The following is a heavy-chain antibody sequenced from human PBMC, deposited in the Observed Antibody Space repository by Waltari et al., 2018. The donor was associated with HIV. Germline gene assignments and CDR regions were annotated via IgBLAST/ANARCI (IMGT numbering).Heavy chain of an antibody. CDR3: ARDRSAGGVYSDAFDI. CDR2: ITSSSTYR. D-gene: IGHD6-13*01. V-gene: IGHV3-21*02. CDR1: GFTFSSYS. J-gene: IGHJ3*02. Sequence: EVQLVESGGGLVKPGGSLRLSCAASGFTFSSYSMIWVRQAPGKGLEWVSSITSSSTYRYYADSVKGRFTISRDNAKNSLYLQMHSLSAEDTAVYYCARDRSAGGVYSDAFDIWGQGTTVTVSS.